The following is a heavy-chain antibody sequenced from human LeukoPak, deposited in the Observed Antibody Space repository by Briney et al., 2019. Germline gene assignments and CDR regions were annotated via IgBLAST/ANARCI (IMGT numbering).Heavy chain of an antibody. V-gene: IGHV3-11*03. D-gene: IGHD3-22*01. CDR2: ISSSSSYT. CDR3: ARSVIYDSSGYVDY. J-gene: IGHJ4*02. Sequence: PGGSLRLSCAASGFTFSDYYMSWIRQAPGKGLEWVSYISSSSSYTNYADSVKGRFTISRGNAKNSLYLQMNSLRAEDTAVYYCARSVIYDSSGYVDYWGQGTLVTVSS. CDR1: GFTFSDYY.